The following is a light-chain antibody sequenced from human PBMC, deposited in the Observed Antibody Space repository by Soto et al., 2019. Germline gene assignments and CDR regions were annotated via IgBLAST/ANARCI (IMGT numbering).Light chain of an antibody. J-gene: IGKJ2*01. CDR2: GAS. CDR3: RQLGSAPLYT. Sequence: EIVLTQSPGTLSLSPGERATLSCRASQSVSSSYLAWYQRKPGQAPRLLIYGASGRATGIPDRFSGSGSGTDVSHTIIRLEPEDVAVDYCRQLGSAPLYTFGQGIKLEIK. V-gene: IGKV3-20*01. CDR1: QSVSSSY.